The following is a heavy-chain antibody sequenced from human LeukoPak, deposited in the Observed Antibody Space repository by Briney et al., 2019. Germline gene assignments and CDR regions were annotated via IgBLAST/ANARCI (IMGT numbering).Heavy chain of an antibody. D-gene: IGHD4-23*01. CDR3: ARVTRENWFDS. CDR1: GYSISSSNW. J-gene: IGHJ5*01. V-gene: IGHV4-28*05. Sequence: SETLSLTCAVSGYSISSSNWWGWIRQPPGKGLEWIGYTYYSGSIYYNPSLKSRVTMSVDTSKNRLSLKLTFVTAADTAVYFCARVTRENWFDSWGQGTLVTVSS. CDR2: TYYSGSI.